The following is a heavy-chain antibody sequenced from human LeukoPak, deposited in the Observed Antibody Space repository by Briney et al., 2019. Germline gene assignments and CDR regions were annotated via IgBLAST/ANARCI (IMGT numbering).Heavy chain of an antibody. CDR2: MRYDGGNK. CDR3: AKSIDYWSAYYSPCDY. CDR1: GITFSSFG. J-gene: IGHJ4*02. Sequence: GGSLRLSCATSGITFSSFGMHWIRQAPGKGLEWLAFMRYDGGNKYYADSVKGRFTISRDNSKNTLYLQMNSLRAEDTAVYFCAKSIDYWSAYYSPCDYWGQGTLVTVSS. V-gene: IGHV3-30*02. D-gene: IGHD3-3*01.